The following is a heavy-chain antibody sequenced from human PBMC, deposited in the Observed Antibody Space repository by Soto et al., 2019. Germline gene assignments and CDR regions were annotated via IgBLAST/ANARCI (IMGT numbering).Heavy chain of an antibody. CDR2: ISSSSSYI. D-gene: IGHD5-18*01. V-gene: IGHV3-21*01. Sequence: GGSLRLSCAASGFTFSSYSMNWVRQAPGKGLEWVSSISSSSSYIYYADSVKGRFTISRDNAKNSLYLQMNSLRAEDTAVYYCARDFYGGYTYGPGDYWGQGALVTVSS. CDR3: ARDFYGGYTYGPGDY. J-gene: IGHJ4*02. CDR1: GFTFSSYS.